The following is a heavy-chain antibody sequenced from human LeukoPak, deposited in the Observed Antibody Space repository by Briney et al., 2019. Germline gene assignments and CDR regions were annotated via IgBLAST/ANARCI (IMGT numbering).Heavy chain of an antibody. CDR1: GGSISSYY. V-gene: IGHV4-4*09. J-gene: IGHJ5*02. D-gene: IGHD3-10*01. CDR2: MYTSGST. CDR3: ARRAMVRGGHNWFAP. Sequence: SETLSLTCTVSGGSISSYYWSWIRQPPGKGLEWIGYMYTSGSTNYNPSLKSRVTISVDTSKNQFSLKLSSVTAADTAVYYCARRAMVRGGHNWFAPWGQGTLVTVSS.